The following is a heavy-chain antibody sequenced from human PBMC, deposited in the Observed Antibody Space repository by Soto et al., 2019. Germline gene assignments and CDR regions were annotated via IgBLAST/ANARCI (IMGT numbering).Heavy chain of an antibody. V-gene: IGHV4-31*03. CDR1: GGSINSGGYY. CDR3: ARNSYNSTGYGY. Sequence: SETLSLTCTVSGGSINSGGYYWSWIRQHPGKGLEWIGYINYSGSTNYNPSLKSRVIISRDTSKNQLSLNLSSVTAADTAIYYCARNSYNSTGYGYWGQGTLVSGSS. CDR2: INYSGST. D-gene: IGHD3-22*01. J-gene: IGHJ4*02.